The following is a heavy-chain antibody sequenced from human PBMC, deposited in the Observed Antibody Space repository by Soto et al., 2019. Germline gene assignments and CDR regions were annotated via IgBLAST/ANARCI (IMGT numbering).Heavy chain of an antibody. V-gene: IGHV4-39*01. J-gene: IGHJ3*02. CDR1: GGSISSSSYY. CDR3: ARLYYDFWSGYYKVGDAFDI. Sequence: SETLSLTCTVSGGSISSSSYYWGWIRQPPGKGLEWIGSIYYSGSTYYNPSLKSRVTISVDTSKNQFSLKLSSVTAADTAVYYCARLYYDFWSGYYKVGDAFDIWGQGTMVTVSS. D-gene: IGHD3-3*01. CDR2: IYYSGST.